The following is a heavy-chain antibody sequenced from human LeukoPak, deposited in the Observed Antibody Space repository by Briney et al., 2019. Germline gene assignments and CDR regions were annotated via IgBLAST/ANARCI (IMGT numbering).Heavy chain of an antibody. CDR1: GGSFSGYY. D-gene: IGHD4-17*01. V-gene: IGHV4-34*01. CDR2: INHSGST. J-gene: IGHJ4*02. CDR3: ARVTVTTLSIDY. Sequence: SETLSLTCAVYGGSFSGYYWSWIRQPPGKGLEWIGEINHSGSTNYNPSLKSRVTISVDTSKNQFSLKLSSVTAADTAVYYCARVTVTTLSIDYWGQGTLVTVSS.